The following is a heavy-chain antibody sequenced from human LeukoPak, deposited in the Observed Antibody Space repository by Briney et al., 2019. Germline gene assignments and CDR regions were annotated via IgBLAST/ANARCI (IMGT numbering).Heavy chain of an antibody. CDR3: ARGTYYDFWSGHNWFDP. CDR2: ISSSSSTI. Sequence: GGSLRLSCAASGFTFSSYSMNWVRQASGKGLEWVSYISSSSSTIYYADSVKGRFTISRDNAKNSLYLQMNSLRDEDTAVYYCARGTYYDFWSGHNWFDPWGQGTLVTVSS. CDR1: GFTFSSYS. V-gene: IGHV3-48*02. J-gene: IGHJ5*02. D-gene: IGHD3-3*01.